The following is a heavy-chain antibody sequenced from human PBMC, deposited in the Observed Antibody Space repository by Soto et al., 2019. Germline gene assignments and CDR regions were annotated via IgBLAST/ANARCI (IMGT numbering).Heavy chain of an antibody. D-gene: IGHD3-9*01. CDR2: ISSSGSTI. CDR1: GFTFSDYY. V-gene: IGHV3-11*01. CDR3: ASSYYILTDPFDY. Sequence: GGSLRLSCAASGFTFSDYYMSWIRQAPGKGLEWVSYISSSGSTIYYADSVKGRFTISRDNAKNSLYLQMNSLRAEDTAVYYCASSYYILTDPFDYWGQGTLVTVSS. J-gene: IGHJ4*02.